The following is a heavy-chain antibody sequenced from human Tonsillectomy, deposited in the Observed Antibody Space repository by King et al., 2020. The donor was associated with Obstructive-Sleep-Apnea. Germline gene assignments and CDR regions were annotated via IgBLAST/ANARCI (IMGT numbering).Heavy chain of an antibody. J-gene: IGHJ4*02. CDR2: INTRGTP. Sequence: VQLVESGGGMVQPGGSLRLSCLASGFTFSNYAISWVRQAPGKGLQWVSAINTRGTPFYAGSVRGRFTISRANAKYTVNLQVNSLRAEDTALYYCAKEGGGSGIYWIDSWGQGTLVTVSS. D-gene: IGHD3-10*01. V-gene: IGHV3-23*04. CDR3: AKEGGGSGIYWIDS. CDR1: GFTFSNYA.